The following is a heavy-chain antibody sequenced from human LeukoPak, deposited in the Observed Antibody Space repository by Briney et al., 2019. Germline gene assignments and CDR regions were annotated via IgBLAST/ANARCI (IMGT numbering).Heavy chain of an antibody. CDR3: ARASTSCYDY. CDR2: ISSSSSYI. Sequence: VSSISSSSSYIYYADSVKGRFTISRDNAKNSLYLQMNSLRAEDTAVYYCARASTSCYDYWGQGTLVTVSS. D-gene: IGHD2-2*01. V-gene: IGHV3-21*01. J-gene: IGHJ4*02.